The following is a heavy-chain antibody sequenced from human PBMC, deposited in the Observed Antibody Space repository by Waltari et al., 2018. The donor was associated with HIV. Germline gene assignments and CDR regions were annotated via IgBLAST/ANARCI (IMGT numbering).Heavy chain of an antibody. D-gene: IGHD3-22*01. V-gene: IGHV2-5*01. CDR2: IYWNDDK. Sequence: QITLKESGPTLVKPPQTLTLTCTFSGFSLSTTAVGVGWILQPPGKALEWLALIYWNDDKRYSPSLKSRHTITKDTSKNQVVLTMTNMDPGDTGTYYCAHTTAREYDSSGPGDCDIWGQGTMVSVSS. CDR1: GFSLSTTAVG. CDR3: AHTTAREYDSSGPGDCDI. J-gene: IGHJ3*02.